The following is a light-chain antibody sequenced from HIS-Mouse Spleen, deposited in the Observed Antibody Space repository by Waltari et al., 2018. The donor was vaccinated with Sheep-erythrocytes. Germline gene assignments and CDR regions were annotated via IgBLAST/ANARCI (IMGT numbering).Light chain of an antibody. J-gene: IGKJ2*01. Sequence: AIQLTQSPSSLSASVGDRVTFTCRASQGISSALAWYQQKPGKAPKLLIYDASSLESGVPSRFSGSGSGTDFTLTISSLQPEDFATYYCQQFNSYPHGYTFGQGTKLEIK. CDR2: DAS. CDR3: QQFNSYPHGYT. V-gene: IGKV1-13*02. CDR1: QGISSA.